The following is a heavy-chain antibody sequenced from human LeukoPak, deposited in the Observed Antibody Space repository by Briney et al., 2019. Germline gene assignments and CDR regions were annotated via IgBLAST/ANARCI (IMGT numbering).Heavy chain of an antibody. V-gene: IGHV4-61*02. D-gene: IGHD3-10*01. CDR2: IYTSGST. Sequence: SETLSLTCTVSGGSISSSSYYWSWIRQPAGKGLEWIGRIYTSGSTNYNPSLKSRVTMSVDTSKNQFSLKLSSVTAADTAVYYCARDIDGSGSYSNYYYYYMDVWGKGTTVTISS. CDR3: ARDIDGSGSYSNYYYYYMDV. J-gene: IGHJ6*03. CDR1: GGSISSSSYY.